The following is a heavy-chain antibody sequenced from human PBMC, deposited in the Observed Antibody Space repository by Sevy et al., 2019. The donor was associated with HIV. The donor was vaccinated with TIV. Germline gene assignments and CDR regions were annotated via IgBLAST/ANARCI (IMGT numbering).Heavy chain of an antibody. D-gene: IGHD4-4*01. CDR3: TTFLGLEMMTTVTKTSSRSSQDYYYYYGMDV. Sequence: GGSLRLSCAASGFTFSGSAMHWVRQASGKGLEWVGRIRSKANSYATAYAASVKGRFTISRDDSKNTAYLQMNSLKTEDTAVYYCTTFLGLEMMTTVTKTSSRSSQDYYYYYGMDVWGQGTTVTVSS. J-gene: IGHJ6*02. CDR2: IRSKANSYAT. V-gene: IGHV3-73*01. CDR1: GFTFSGSA.